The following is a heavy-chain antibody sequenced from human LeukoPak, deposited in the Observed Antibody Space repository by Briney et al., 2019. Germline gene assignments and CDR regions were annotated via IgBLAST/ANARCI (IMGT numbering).Heavy chain of an antibody. CDR3: ARILMGSFDI. V-gene: IGHV1-69*04. J-gene: IGHJ3*02. D-gene: IGHD3-10*01. CDR2: IIPILGIA. CDR1: GGTFSSYA. Sequence: ASVKVSCKASGGTFSSYAISWVRQALGQGLEWMGRIIPILGIANYAQKFQGRVTITADKSTSTAYMELSSLRSEDTAVYYCARILMGSFDIWGQGTMVTVSS.